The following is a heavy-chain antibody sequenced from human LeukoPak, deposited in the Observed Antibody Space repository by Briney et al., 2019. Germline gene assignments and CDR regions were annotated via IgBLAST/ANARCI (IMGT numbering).Heavy chain of an antibody. CDR3: ARDGSSSGWYADY. CDR2: IKQDGSEK. J-gene: IGHJ4*02. V-gene: IGHV3-7*01. CDR1: GFTFSTYW. Sequence: GGSLRLSCAASGFTFSTYWMTWVRQTPGKGLEWVANIKQDGSEKYYVDSVKGRFTISRDNAKISLYLQMNSLRAEDTAVYYCARDGSSSGWYADYWGQGTLVTVSS. D-gene: IGHD6-19*01.